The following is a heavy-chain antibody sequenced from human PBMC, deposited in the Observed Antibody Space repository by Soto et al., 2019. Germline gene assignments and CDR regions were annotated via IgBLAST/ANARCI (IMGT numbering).Heavy chain of an antibody. CDR1: GFTFSSYA. CDR3: AKAVYGSGWPRAYYFDY. D-gene: IGHD6-19*01. Sequence: GGSLRLSCAASGFTFSSYAMSWVRQAPGKGLEWVSAISGSGGSTYYADSVKGRFTISRDNSKNTLYLQMNSLRAEDTAVYYCAKAVYGSGWPRAYYFDYWGQGTLVTVSS. V-gene: IGHV3-23*01. J-gene: IGHJ4*02. CDR2: ISGSGGST.